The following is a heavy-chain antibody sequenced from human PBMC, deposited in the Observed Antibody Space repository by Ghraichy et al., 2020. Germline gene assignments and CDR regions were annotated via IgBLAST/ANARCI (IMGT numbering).Heavy chain of an antibody. J-gene: IGHJ4*02. Sequence: GGSLRLSCAASGFTFDDYAMHWVRQAPGKGLEWVSLISWDGGSTYYADSVKGRFTISRDNSKNSLYLQMNSLRAEDTALYYCAPHPVDTALGEKFDYWGQGTLVTVSS. V-gene: IGHV3-43D*03. CDR1: GFTFDDYA. D-gene: IGHD5-18*01. CDR2: ISWDGGST. CDR3: APHPVDTALGEKFDY.